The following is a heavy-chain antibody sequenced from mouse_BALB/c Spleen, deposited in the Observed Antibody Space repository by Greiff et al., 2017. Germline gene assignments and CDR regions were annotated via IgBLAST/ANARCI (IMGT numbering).Heavy chain of an antibody. V-gene: IGHV5-6-4*01. J-gene: IGHJ3*01. D-gene: IGHD1-1*01. Sequence: EVKLMESGGGLVKPGGSLNLSCAASGFTFSSYTMSWVRQTPEKRLEWVATISSGGSYTYYPDSVKGRFTISRDNAKNTLYLQMSSLKSEDTAMYYCTRDNYYGSSYVSWFAYWGQGTLVTVSA. CDR1: GFTFSSYT. CDR3: TRDNYYGSSYVSWFAY. CDR2: ISSGGSYT.